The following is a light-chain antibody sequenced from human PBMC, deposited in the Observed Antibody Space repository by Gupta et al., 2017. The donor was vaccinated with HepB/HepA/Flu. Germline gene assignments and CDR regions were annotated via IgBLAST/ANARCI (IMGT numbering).Light chain of an antibody. CDR1: SSDVGGYNY. CDR2: DVS. J-gene: IGLJ2*01. V-gene: IGLV2-11*01. Sequence: QSALTQPRSVSGSPGQSVTISCTGTSSDVGGYNYVSWYQQHPGKAHKLMIYDVSKRPSGVPDRFSGSKAGNTASLTISGLQVEDEADYYCCSYAGSDTLVFGGGTKLTVL. CDR3: CSYAGSDTLV.